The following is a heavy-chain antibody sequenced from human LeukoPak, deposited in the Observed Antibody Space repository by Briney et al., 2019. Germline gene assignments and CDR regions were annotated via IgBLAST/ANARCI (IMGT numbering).Heavy chain of an antibody. CDR1: GFTVSLYY. CDR3: AKNDGYNPFDAFDI. CDR2: ISGRGGST. D-gene: IGHD5-24*01. Sequence: GGSLRLSCAASGFTVSLYYMTWVRQAPGKGLEWVSAISGRGGSTYYADSVKGRFTISRDNSKNTLYLQMNSLRAEDTAVYYCAKNDGYNPFDAFDIWGQGTTVTVSS. J-gene: IGHJ3*02. V-gene: IGHV3-23*01.